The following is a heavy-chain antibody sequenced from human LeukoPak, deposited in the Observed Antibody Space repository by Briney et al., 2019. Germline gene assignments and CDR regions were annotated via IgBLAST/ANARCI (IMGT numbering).Heavy chain of an antibody. CDR1: GYTFTGYY. D-gene: IGHD3-22*01. V-gene: IGHV1-2*02. CDR2: INPNSGGT. CDR3: ARDLGYYDSSGPFDY. J-gene: IGHJ4*02. Sequence: EASVKVSCKASGYTFTGYYTHWVRQAPGQGLEWMGWINPNSGGTNYAQKFQGRVTMTRDTSISTAYMELSRLRSDDTAVYYCARDLGYYDSSGPFDYWGQGTLVTVSS.